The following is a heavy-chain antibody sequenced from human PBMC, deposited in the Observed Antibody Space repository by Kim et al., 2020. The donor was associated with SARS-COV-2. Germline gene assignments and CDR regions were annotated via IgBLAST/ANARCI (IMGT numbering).Heavy chain of an antibody. Sequence: GGSLRLSCAASGFTFSSHAMHWVRQGPGKGLECVAVIIYNGSKDYYADSVKGRFTISRENSKSTLYLQMNSLRTEDTGVYFCAREAAEVGAFDIWGQGTVVTVSS. D-gene: IGHD6-25*01. J-gene: IGHJ3*02. V-gene: IGHV3-30*04. CDR2: IIYNGSKD. CDR1: GFTFSSHA. CDR3: AREAAEVGAFDI.